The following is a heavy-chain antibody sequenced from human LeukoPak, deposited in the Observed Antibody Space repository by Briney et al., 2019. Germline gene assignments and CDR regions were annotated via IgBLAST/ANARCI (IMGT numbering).Heavy chain of an antibody. D-gene: IGHD3-10*01. CDR2: ISGSGGST. Sequence: GGSLRLSCAASGFTFSSYAKSWVRQAPGKGLEWVSGISGSGGSTYYADSVKGRFTISRDNSKNTLYLQMNGLRAEDTAVYYCANFYYGSGSNYSNYWGQGILVTVSS. CDR3: ANFYYGSGSNYSNY. J-gene: IGHJ4*02. V-gene: IGHV3-23*01. CDR1: GFTFSSYA.